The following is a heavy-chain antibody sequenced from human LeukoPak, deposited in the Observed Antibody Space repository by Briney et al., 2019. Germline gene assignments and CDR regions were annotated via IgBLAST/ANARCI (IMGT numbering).Heavy chain of an antibody. J-gene: IGHJ6*02. V-gene: IGHV4-34*01. CDR3: ARWAETGYCSSTSCHARGSGSPYYYYGMDV. CDR2: INHSGST. Sequence: SETLSLTCAVYGGSFSGYYWSWIRQPPGKGLEWIGEINHSGSTNYDPSLKSRVTISVDTSKNQFSLKLSSVTAADTAVYYCARWAETGYCSSTSCHARGSGSPYYYYGMDVWGQGTTVTVSS. CDR1: GGSFSGYY. D-gene: IGHD2-2*01.